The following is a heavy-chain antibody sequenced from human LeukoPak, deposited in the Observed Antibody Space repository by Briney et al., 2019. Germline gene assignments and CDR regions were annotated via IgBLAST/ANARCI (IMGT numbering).Heavy chain of an antibody. CDR2: IDTNTGNP. CDR3: ARDSYCSGGTCYSRVGY. J-gene: IGHJ4*02. Sequence: VASVKVSCRASGYTFTNYPMNWVRQAPGQGLEWMGWIDTNTGNPTYAQGFTGRFVFSLDTPVTTACLQINSLKGEDTAMYYCARDSYCSGGTCYSRVGYWGQGTLVIVSS. D-gene: IGHD2-15*01. V-gene: IGHV7-4-1*02. CDR1: GYTFTNYP.